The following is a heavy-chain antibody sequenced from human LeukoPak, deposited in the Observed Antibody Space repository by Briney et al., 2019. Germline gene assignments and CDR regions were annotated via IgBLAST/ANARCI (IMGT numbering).Heavy chain of an antibody. CDR1: GFTFSSYW. V-gene: IGHV3-30-3*01. Sequence: GGSLRLSCAASGFTFSSYWMHWVRQAPGKGLEWVAVISYDGSNKYYADSVKGRFTISRDNSKNTLYLQMNSLGAEDTAVYYCARALYDSSGCWGQGTLVTVSS. CDR2: ISYDGSNK. J-gene: IGHJ4*02. CDR3: ARALYDSSGC. D-gene: IGHD3-22*01.